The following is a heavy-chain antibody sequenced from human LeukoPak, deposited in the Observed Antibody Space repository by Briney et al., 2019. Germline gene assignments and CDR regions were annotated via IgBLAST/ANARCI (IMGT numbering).Heavy chain of an antibody. V-gene: IGHV3-30*18. J-gene: IGHJ6*02. CDR2: LLYDGTNK. CDR1: GFTFRSYA. Sequence: GRSLRLSCAASGFTFRSYAMHWVRQAPGKGLEWVAVLLYDGTNKYYADSVKGRFTISRDNSKNTLYLQMNSLRAEDTAMYYCAEDRGYYGMDVWGQGTTVTVSS. CDR3: AEDRGYYGMDV.